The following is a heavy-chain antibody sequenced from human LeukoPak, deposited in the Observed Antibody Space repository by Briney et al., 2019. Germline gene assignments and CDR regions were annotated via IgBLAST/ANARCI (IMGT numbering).Heavy chain of an antibody. CDR1: GFNFGSYS. Sequence: PGGSLRLSCAASGFNFGSYSMTWVRQAPGKGLEWVSVISADSATTFYADSVKGRFTISRDNAKNTVFLQMNSLRAEDTAVYYCARGKWEFDYWGQGTLVTVSS. V-gene: IGHV3-23*01. CDR2: ISADSATT. CDR3: ARGKWEFDY. D-gene: IGHD1-26*01. J-gene: IGHJ4*02.